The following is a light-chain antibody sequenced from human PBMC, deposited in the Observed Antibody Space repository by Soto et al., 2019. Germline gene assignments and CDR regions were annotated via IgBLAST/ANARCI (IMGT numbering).Light chain of an antibody. CDR1: QGISRW. V-gene: IGKV1-12*01. J-gene: IGKJ4*01. CDR2: AAS. CDR3: QQANSFPLT. Sequence: IQMTQSPATLSGSLGDRVTITCRASQGISRWLAWYQQKPGKAPKLLIYAASSLQSGVPSRFRGSGSGTDFTLTISSLQPEDFETYYCQQANSFPLTFGGGTKVDIK.